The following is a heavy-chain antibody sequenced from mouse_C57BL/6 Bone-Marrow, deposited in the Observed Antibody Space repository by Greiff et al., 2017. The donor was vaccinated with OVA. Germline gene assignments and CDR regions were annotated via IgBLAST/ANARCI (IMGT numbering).Heavy chain of an antibody. CDR3: ARCDYDGGYYFDY. CDR1: GYTFTSYG. Sequence: VQLQPSGAELARPGASVKLSCKASGYTFTSYGISWVKQRTGQGLEWIGEIYPRSGNTYYNEKFKGKATLTADKSSSTAYMELRSLTSEDSAVYFCARCDYDGGYYFDYWGQGTTLTVSS. CDR2: IYPRSGNT. D-gene: IGHD2-4*01. J-gene: IGHJ2*01. V-gene: IGHV1-81*01.